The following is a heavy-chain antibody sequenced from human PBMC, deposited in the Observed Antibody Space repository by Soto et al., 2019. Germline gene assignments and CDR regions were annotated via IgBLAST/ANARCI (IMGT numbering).Heavy chain of an antibody. CDR3: AFFRRGVQWLVPYYYYGMGC. J-gene: IGHJ6*02. D-gene: IGHD6-19*01. Sequence: PGGSLRLPCAASGFTFSSYAMSWVRQAPGKGLEWVSAISGSGGSTYYADSVKGRFTISRDNSKNTLYLQMNSLRAEDTAVYYCAFFRRGVQWLVPYYYYGMGCWAQGTTVTVSS. CDR1: GFTFSSYA. V-gene: IGHV3-23*01. CDR2: ISGSGGST.